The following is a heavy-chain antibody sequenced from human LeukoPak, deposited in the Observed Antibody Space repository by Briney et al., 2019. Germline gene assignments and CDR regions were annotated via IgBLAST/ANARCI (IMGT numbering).Heavy chain of an antibody. V-gene: IGHV3-23*01. CDR3: AKHYNFWSGYFTY. D-gene: IGHD3-3*01. CDR2: ISGSGGNT. CDR1: GFSFNDYG. Sequence: PGGSLRLSCAASGFSFNDYGMHWVRQTPGKGLEWVSGISGSGGNTNYADSVKGRFTISRDNSKDTLYLQMDSLRVEDTAVYYCAKHYNFWSGYFTYWGQGTLVTVSS. J-gene: IGHJ4*02.